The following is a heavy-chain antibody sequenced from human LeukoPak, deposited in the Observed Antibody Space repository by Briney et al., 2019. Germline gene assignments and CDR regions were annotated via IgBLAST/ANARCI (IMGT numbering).Heavy chain of an antibody. J-gene: IGHJ6*02. Sequence: SQTLSLTCAISGDXVSSNSAAWNWIRQSPSRGLEWLGRTYYRSKWYNDYAVSVKSRITINADTSKNQFSLQLNSVTPEDTALYYCARASTNYSYYVMDVWGQGTTVTVSS. CDR2: TYYRSKWYN. V-gene: IGHV6-1*01. CDR1: GDXVSSNSAA. CDR3: ARASTNYSYYVMDV.